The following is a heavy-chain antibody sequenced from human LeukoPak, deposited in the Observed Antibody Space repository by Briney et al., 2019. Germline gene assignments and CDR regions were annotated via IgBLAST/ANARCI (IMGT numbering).Heavy chain of an antibody. V-gene: IGHV3-66*02. CDR2: IYSCGST. CDR1: GFTVSSNY. Sequence: PGGSLRLSCAASGFTVSSNYMSWVRQAPGKGLEWVSVIYSCGSTYYADSVKGRFTISRDNSKNTLYLQMNSLRAEDTAVYYCASGGAGYCSGGSWYGNAFDISGQGTMVTVSS. J-gene: IGHJ3*02. D-gene: IGHD2-15*01. CDR3: ASGGAGYCSGGSWYGNAFDI.